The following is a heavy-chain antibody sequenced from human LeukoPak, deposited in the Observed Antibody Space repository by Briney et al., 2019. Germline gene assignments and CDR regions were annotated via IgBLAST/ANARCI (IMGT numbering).Heavy chain of an antibody. J-gene: IGHJ6*02. D-gene: IGHD4-4*01. CDR3: ARVRTDYSNYYYYYYGMDV. V-gene: IGHV3-74*01. CDR2: ITNDGSST. CDR1: GLTFSSHW. Sequence: PGGSLRLSCAASGLTFSSHWMHWVRQAPGKGLVWVSRITNDGSSTTYADSVKGRFTISRDNSKNTLYLQMNSLRAEDTAVYYCARVRTDYSNYYYYYYGMDVWGQGTTVTVSS.